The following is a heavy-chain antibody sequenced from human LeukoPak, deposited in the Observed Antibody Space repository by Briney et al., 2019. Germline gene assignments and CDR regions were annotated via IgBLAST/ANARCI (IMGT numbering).Heavy chain of an antibody. D-gene: IGHD6-13*01. CDR2: IYYSGST. CDR1: GVSVSSSSYY. J-gene: IGHJ4*02. V-gene: IGHV4-39*07. CDR3: ARRVCGSSWSYYFDY. Sequence: SETLSLTCTVSGVSVSSSSYYWGWIRQPPGKGVEWIGSIYYSGSTYYNPSLKSRVTMSVDTSKNQFSLKLSSVTAADTAVYYCARRVCGSSWSYYFDYWGQGTLVTVSS.